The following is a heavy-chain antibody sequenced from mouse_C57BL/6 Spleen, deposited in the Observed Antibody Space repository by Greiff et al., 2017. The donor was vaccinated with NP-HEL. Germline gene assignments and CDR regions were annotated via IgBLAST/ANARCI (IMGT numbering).Heavy chain of an antibody. CDR3: ARGGGTGYFDY. V-gene: IGHV1-80*01. CDR1: GYAFSSYW. Sequence: QVQLKQSGAELVKPGASVKISCKASGYAFSSYWMNWVKQRPGKGLEWIGQIYPGDGDTNYNGKFKGKATLTADKSSSPAYMQLSSLTSEDSSVYLCARGGGTGYFDYWGQGTTLTVSS. CDR2: IYPGDGDT. D-gene: IGHD3-3*01. J-gene: IGHJ2*01.